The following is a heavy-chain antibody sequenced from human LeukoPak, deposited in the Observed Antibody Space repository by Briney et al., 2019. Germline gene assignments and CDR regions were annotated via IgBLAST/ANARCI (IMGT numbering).Heavy chain of an antibody. Sequence: GGSLRLSCAASGFTFSSYGMHWVRQAPGKGLEWVAVIWYDGSNKYYADSVKGRFTISRDNSKNTLYLQMNSLRAEDTAVYYCARGVVPAAMPFDYWGQGTLVTVSS. CDR1: GFTFSSYG. CDR2: IWYDGSNK. CDR3: ARGVVPAAMPFDY. J-gene: IGHJ4*02. D-gene: IGHD2-2*01. V-gene: IGHV3-33*01.